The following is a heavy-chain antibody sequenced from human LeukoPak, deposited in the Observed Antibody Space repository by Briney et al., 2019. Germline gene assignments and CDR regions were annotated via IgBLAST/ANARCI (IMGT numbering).Heavy chain of an antibody. D-gene: IGHD2-2*03. CDR1: GYSFTSYL. CDR2: IYPGDSDT. V-gene: IGHV5-51*01. Sequence: GESLKISCKGSGYSFTSYLIGLGRQMPGKGLEVMGIIYPGDSDTRYSPSFQGQVTISADKSISTAYLQWSSLKASDTAMYYCARRGYCSSTSCYWFDPWGQGTLVTVSS. J-gene: IGHJ5*02. CDR3: ARRGYCSSTSCYWFDP.